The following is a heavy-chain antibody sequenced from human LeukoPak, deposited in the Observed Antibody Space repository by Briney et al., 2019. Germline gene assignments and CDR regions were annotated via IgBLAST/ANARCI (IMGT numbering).Heavy chain of an antibody. D-gene: IGHD6-19*01. Sequence: SETLSLTCSVSGGSISTYHWSWIRQPPGKGLEWIGYIYYSGDTNYNPSLKSRVIISADTSKNQLSLMLHSVTAADTAVYYCARELGSGFDIWGQGTVVTVSS. CDR3: ARELGSGFDI. J-gene: IGHJ3*02. V-gene: IGHV4-59*01. CDR2: IYYSGDT. CDR1: GGSISTYH.